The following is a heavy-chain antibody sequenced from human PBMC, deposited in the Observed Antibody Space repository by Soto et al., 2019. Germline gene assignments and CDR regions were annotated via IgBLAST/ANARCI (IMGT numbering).Heavy chain of an antibody. V-gene: IGHV4-30-2*01. CDR2: IYHSGST. Sequence: PSETLSLTCAVSGGSISSGGYSWSWIRQPPGKGLEWIGYIYHSGSTYYNPSLKSRVTISVDRSKNQFSLKLSSVTAADTAVYYCARGSMRYYFDYWGQGTLVTV. CDR1: GGSISSGGYS. CDR3: ARGSMRYYFDY. J-gene: IGHJ4*02.